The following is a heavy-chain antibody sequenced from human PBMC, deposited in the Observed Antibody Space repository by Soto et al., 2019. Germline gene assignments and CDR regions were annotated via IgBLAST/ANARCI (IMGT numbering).Heavy chain of an antibody. D-gene: IGHD3-22*01. CDR2: IRGFSPYT. Sequence: LRLSCVASGFTFRTYTMNWVRQAPGKGLEWVSGIRGFSPYTFYADSVKGRFTISRDNSKNTVYLQMNSLRAEDTAVYYCARAPFTIYDTSGYYDYWGQGTLVTVSS. CDR3: ARAPFTIYDTSGYYDY. CDR1: GFTFRTYT. J-gene: IGHJ4*02. V-gene: IGHV3-21*01.